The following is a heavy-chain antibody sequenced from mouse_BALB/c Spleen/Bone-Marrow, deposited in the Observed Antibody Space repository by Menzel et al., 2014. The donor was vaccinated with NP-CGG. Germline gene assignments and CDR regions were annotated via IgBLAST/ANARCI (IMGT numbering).Heavy chain of an antibody. Sequence: VQLQQSGAELVKPGASVKLSCKASGCTFTSYYMYWVKQRPGQGLEWIGEINPSNGGADFNEKFKIKATLTVDKSSSTAYMQLSSLTSEDSAVYYCTTSRGYNWFAYWGQGTLVTVSA. V-gene: IGHV1S81*02. CDR3: TTSRGYNWFAY. CDR1: GCTFTSYY. J-gene: IGHJ3*01. CDR2: INPSNGGA. D-gene: IGHD2-2*01.